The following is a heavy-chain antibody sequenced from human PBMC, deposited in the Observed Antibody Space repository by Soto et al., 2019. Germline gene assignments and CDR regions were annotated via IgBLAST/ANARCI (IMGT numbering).Heavy chain of an antibody. CDR2: IYYSGST. J-gene: IGHJ5*02. V-gene: IGHV4-30-4*01. Sequence: SETLSLTCTVSGGSISSGDYYWSWIRQPPGKGLEWIGYIYYSGSTYYNPSLKSRVTISVDTSKNQFFLKLSSVTAADTAVYYCARLVIVGATNWFDPWGQGTLVTVSS. CDR1: GGSISSGDYY. CDR3: ARLVIVGATNWFDP. D-gene: IGHD1-26*01.